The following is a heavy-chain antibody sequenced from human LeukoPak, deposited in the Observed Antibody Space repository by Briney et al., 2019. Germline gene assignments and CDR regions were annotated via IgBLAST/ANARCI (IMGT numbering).Heavy chain of an antibody. CDR3: AKDGAAADFYNYYGMDV. Sequence: GGSLRLSCAASGFTFTNYAMGWVRQAPGKGLEWVSAISGKGGNTYYADSVKGRFTISRDNSKNTLFLQMNSLRAEDTAEYYCAKDGAAADFYNYYGMDVWGQGTTVTVSS. V-gene: IGHV3-23*01. CDR2: ISGKGGNT. CDR1: GFTFTNYA. D-gene: IGHD6-13*01. J-gene: IGHJ6*02.